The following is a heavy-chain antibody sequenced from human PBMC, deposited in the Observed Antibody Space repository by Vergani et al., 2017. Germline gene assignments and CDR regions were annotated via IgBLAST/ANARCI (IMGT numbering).Heavy chain of an antibody. CDR3: VRRDFWVGPRTFDF. CDR1: GGSISSSSYY. D-gene: IGHD3-3*01. CDR2: IYYSGST. V-gene: IGHV4-39*01. Sequence: QLQLQESGPGLVKPSETLSLTCTVSGGSISSSSYYWGWIRQPPGKGLEWIGSIYYSGSTYYNPSLKSRVTISVDTSKNQFSLKLSSVTAADTAVYYCVRRDFWVGPRTFDFWGAGTPVTVSS. J-gene: IGHJ3*01.